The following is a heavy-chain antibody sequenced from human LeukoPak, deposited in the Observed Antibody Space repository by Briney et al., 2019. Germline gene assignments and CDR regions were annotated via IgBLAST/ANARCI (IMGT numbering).Heavy chain of an antibody. Sequence: PGGSLRLSCAASGFTFSGYGMHWVRQAPGKGLEWVAVISYDGSNKYYADSVKGRFTISRDNSKSTLYLQMNSLRAEDTAVYYCATGWYRVTRRLDYWGQGTLVTVSS. V-gene: IGHV3-30*19. CDR2: ISYDGSNK. D-gene: IGHD6-19*01. CDR3: ATGWYRVTRRLDY. J-gene: IGHJ4*02. CDR1: GFTFSGYG.